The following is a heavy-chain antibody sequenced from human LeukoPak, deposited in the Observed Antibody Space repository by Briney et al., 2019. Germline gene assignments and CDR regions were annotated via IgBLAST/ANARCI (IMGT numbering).Heavy chain of an antibody. J-gene: IGHJ6*03. CDR3: ATVPSGGYYYYYMDV. D-gene: IGHD2-8*02. CDR1: GFTLSNYW. CDR2: IRPDGSEE. V-gene: IGHV3-7*01. Sequence: GGSLRLSCAASGFTLSNYWTSWVRQAPGKGLEWVANIRPDGSEEFYVDSVKGRFTVSRDNAKNSLYLQMNSMRGEDTALYYCATVPSGGYYYYYMDVWGRGTTVTVSS.